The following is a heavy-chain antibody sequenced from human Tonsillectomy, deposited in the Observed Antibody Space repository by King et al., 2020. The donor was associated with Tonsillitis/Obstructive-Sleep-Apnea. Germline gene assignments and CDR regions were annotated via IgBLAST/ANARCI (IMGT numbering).Heavy chain of an antibody. J-gene: IGHJ6*03. CDR2: ISSGSHYI. CDR1: GFTFTSYN. CDR3: ARVRGVLEAFLYYYMDV. V-gene: IGHV3-21*01. D-gene: IGHD3-3*01. Sequence: VQLQESGGGLVKPGGSLRLSCTASGFTFTSYNMNWVRQTPGKGLGWVASISSGSHYIHYADSLKGRFTISRDNAENSVFLQMKDLSAGDTAVYYCARVRGVLEAFLYYYMDVGGKGT.